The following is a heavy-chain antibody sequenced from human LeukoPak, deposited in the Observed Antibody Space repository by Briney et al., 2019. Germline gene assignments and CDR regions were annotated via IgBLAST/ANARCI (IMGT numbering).Heavy chain of an antibody. CDR3: AKDLTGFSTTWYP. CDR2: INWNGGST. D-gene: IGHD2-2*01. J-gene: IGHJ5*02. CDR1: GFTFDDYG. Sequence: PGGSLRLSCAASGFTFDDYGMSWVRQAPGKGLEWVSGINWNGGSTGYADSVKGRFTISRDNAKNTLYLQVNSLRSEDTAMYYCAKDLTGFSTTWYPWGQGTLVTVSS. V-gene: IGHV3-20*04.